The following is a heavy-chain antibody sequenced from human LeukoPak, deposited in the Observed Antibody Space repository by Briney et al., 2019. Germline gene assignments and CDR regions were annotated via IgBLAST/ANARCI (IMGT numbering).Heavy chain of an antibody. Sequence: PGGSLRLSCAASGFTFSSYAMSWVRQAPGKGLEWVSNISGSGGNTYYADSVKGRFTVSRDNSKNTLSLQLNSLRAEDTALYYCAIHLNWNYGGFDYWGQGALVTVSS. CDR1: GFTFSSYA. J-gene: IGHJ4*02. V-gene: IGHV3-23*01. CDR3: AIHLNWNYGGFDY. CDR2: ISGSGGNT. D-gene: IGHD1-7*01.